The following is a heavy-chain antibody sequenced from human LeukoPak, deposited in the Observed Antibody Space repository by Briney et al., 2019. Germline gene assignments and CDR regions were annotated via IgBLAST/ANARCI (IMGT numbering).Heavy chain of an antibody. V-gene: IGHV4-34*01. D-gene: IGHD4-11*01. Sequence: SETLSLTCAVYGGSFSGYSWNWIRQPPVKGLEWIGEINHSGGTNYNPSLKSRVTISVDTSKKQFSLKLSSVTAADTAVYYCARDYRPNAFDIWGQGTMVTVSS. CDR1: GGSFSGYS. CDR2: INHSGGT. J-gene: IGHJ3*02. CDR3: ARDYRPNAFDI.